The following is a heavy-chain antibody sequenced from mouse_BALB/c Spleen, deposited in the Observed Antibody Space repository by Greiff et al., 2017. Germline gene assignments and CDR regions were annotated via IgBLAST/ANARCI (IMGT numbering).Heavy chain of an antibody. Sequence: EVQRVESGPGLVKPSQSLSLTCTVTGYSITSDYAWNWIRQFPGNKLEWMGYISYSGSTSYNPSLKSRISITRDTSKNQFFLQLNSVTTEDTATYYCARGGYNWFAYWGQGTLVTVSA. CDR2: ISYSGST. CDR1: GYSITSDYA. V-gene: IGHV3-2*02. J-gene: IGHJ3*01. CDR3: ARGGYNWFAY. D-gene: IGHD1-3*01.